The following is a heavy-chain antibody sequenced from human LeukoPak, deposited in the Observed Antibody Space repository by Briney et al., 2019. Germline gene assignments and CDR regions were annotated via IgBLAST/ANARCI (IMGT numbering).Heavy chain of an antibody. CDR2: IYYSGST. D-gene: IGHD3-22*01. CDR3: ARHAPNYYDSSGYYPPDFDY. CDR1: GGSISSYY. Sequence: SETLSLTCTVSGGSISSYYWSWIRQPPGKGLEWIGYIYYSGSTNYNPSLKSRVTISVDTSKNQFSLKLSSVTAADAAVYYCARHAPNYYDSSGYYPPDFDYWGQGTLVTVSS. V-gene: IGHV4-59*08. J-gene: IGHJ4*02.